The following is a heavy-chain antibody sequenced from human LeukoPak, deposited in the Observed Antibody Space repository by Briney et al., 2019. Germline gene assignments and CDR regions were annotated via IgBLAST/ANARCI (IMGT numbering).Heavy chain of an antibody. CDR1: GFTFNVYA. Sequence: GGSLRLSCAASGFTFNVYAMSWVRQAPGKGLEWVSTISAGGGDSYYADSVKGRFSISRDNSKSTLYLQMNCLRAEDTAVYYCVKDGKKDCRSSGCSSPRWVQGTLVTVSS. J-gene: IGHJ4*02. CDR3: VKDGKKDCRSSGCSSPR. D-gene: IGHD2-2*01. V-gene: IGHV3-23*01. CDR2: ISAGGGDS.